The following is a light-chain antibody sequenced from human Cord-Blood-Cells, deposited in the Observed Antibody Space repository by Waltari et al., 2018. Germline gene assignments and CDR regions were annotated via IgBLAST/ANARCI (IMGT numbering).Light chain of an antibody. V-gene: IGLV3-19*01. J-gene: IGLJ2*01. CDR3: NSRDSSGSHVV. Sequence: SSDLTQHPAVSVALAQTLRITCHGDSLGSHYASWSQQKPGHAPVLVIYGKTNRPAGIPYRFAGASSGNTASLTITGAQAEDEADDDGNSRDSSGSHVVFGGGTKLTGL. CDR1: SLGSHY. CDR2: GKT.